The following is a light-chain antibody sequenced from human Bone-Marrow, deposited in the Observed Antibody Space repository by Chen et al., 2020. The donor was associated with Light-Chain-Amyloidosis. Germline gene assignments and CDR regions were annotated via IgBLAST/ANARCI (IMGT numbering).Light chain of an antibody. Sequence: EIVLPQSPATLSLSPGERATLSCRASLSISSYLAWYQQKPGQAPRLLIYDASNRATGIPARFSGSGSGTDFTLTLSSLEPEDFAVYYCQQRANWPWTFGQGTKVEI. V-gene: IGKV3-11*01. J-gene: IGKJ1*01. CDR2: DAS. CDR3: QQRANWPWT. CDR1: LSISSY.